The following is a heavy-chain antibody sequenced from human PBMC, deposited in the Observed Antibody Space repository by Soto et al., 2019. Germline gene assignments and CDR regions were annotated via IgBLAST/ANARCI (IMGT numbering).Heavy chain of an antibody. CDR2: INPTGGST. V-gene: IGHV1-46*01. Sequence: QVQLVQSGAEVKKPGASVKVSCKASGYTFTSYYMHWVRQAPGQGLEWMGIINPTGGSTSYAQKLRGRVTMTRDTSTSTVYMELRSLRSEDTAVYYCARGPGGGWFDPWGQGTLVTVSS. CDR1: GYTFTSYY. CDR3: ARGPGGGWFDP. J-gene: IGHJ5*02.